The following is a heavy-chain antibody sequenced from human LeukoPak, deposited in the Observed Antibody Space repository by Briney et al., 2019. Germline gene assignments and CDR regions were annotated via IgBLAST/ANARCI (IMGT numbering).Heavy chain of an antibody. CDR2: IYYSGST. D-gene: IGHD3-3*01. V-gene: IGHV4-39*01. CDR1: GGSISSSSYY. J-gene: IGHJ4*02. CDR3: ARVITIFGVVILMYFDY. Sequence: SEPLSLTCTVSGGSISSSSYYWRWIRQPPGKGLEWIGRIYYSGSTYYNPSLKSQVTISVDTSKNQFALKLTSVTAPDTAVYYCARVITIFGVVILMYFDYWGQGTLVTVSS.